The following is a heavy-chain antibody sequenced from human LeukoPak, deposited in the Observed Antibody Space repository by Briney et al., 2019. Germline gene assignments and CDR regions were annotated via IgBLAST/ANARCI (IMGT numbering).Heavy chain of an antibody. CDR2: ISGSGGST. V-gene: IGHV3-23*01. Sequence: GASLRLSCAASGFTFSSYAMGWVRRAPGKGLEWVSAISGSGGSTYYADSVKGRFTISRDNSKNTLYLQMNSLRAEDTAVYYCAKGYDFWSAHAMDVWGQGTTVTVSS. D-gene: IGHD3-3*01. CDR3: AKGYDFWSAHAMDV. CDR1: GFTFSSYA. J-gene: IGHJ6*02.